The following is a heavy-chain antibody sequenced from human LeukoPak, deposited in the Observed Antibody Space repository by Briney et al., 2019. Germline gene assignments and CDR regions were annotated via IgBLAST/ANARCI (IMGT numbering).Heavy chain of an antibody. V-gene: IGHV1-8*02. Sequence: GASVKVSCKASGYTFTGYYMHWVRQAPGQGLEWMGWMNPNSGNTGYAQKFQGRVTMTRNTSISTAYMELSSLRSEDTAVYYCARGEYSNPGGYWGQGTLVTVSS. CDR1: GYTFTGYY. J-gene: IGHJ4*02. D-gene: IGHD4-11*01. CDR3: ARGEYSNPGGY. CDR2: MNPNSGNT.